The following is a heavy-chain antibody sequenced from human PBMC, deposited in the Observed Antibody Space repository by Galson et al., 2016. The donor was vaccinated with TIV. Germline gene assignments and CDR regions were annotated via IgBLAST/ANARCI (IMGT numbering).Heavy chain of an antibody. J-gene: IGHJ6*03. D-gene: IGHD3-10*01. CDR2: IDVSGNT. V-gene: IGHV4-4*07. CDR1: GGSIRSQS. Sequence: SETLSLTCTVSGGSIRSQSWSWIRQPAGKGLEWIGRIDVSGNTDYSPSLKSRVTMSQDTSNNQFSIRLISLTAADTAVYYCEREKVWGGRDAGSEAFPYSFFMDVWGKGTAVTISS. CDR3: EREKVWGGRDAGSEAFPYSFFMDV.